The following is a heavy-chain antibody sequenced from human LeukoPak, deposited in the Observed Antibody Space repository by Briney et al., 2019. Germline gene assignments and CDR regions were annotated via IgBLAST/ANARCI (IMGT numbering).Heavy chain of an antibody. J-gene: IGHJ4*02. CDR2: IYYSGST. Sequence: PSETLSLTCTVSGGSISSYYWSWIRRPPGKGLEWIGYIYYSGSTNYNPSLKSRVTISVDTSKNQFSLKLSSVTAADTAVYYCASAEYSSSFYYFDDWGQGTLVTVSS. D-gene: IGHD6-6*01. CDR1: GGSISSYY. CDR3: ASAEYSSSFYYFDD. V-gene: IGHV4-59*08.